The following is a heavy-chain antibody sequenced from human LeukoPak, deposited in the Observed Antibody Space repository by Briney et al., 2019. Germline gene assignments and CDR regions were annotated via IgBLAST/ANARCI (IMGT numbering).Heavy chain of an antibody. CDR2: IKQDGSEI. CDR1: GFTFSSYW. D-gene: IGHD1-26*01. V-gene: IGHV3-7*03. J-gene: IGHJ4*02. CDR3: ATDCRRAGATGGSDY. Sequence: PGGSLRLSCAASGFTFSSYWMSWVRQAPGKGLEWVANIKQDGSEIHYVGSVKGRFTISRDNAKNSLYLQMNSLRADDTAVYYCATDCRRAGATGGSDYWGQGTLVTVSS.